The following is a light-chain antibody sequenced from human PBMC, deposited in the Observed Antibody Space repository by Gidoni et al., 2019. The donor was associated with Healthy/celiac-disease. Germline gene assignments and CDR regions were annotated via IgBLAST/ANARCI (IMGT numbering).Light chain of an antibody. CDR2: KAS. CDR3: QQYNSYPLT. Sequence: DIQMTQSPSTLSASVGDRVTITCRASQSISSWLAWYPQKPGKAPKRLIYKASSLESGVPSRFSGSGSGTEFTLTISSLQPDDFATYYCQQYNSYPLTFGGGTKVEIK. V-gene: IGKV1-5*03. J-gene: IGKJ4*01. CDR1: QSISSW.